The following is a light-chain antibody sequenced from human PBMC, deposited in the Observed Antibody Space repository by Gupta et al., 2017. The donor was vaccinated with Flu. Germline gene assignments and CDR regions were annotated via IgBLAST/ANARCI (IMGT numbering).Light chain of an antibody. Sequence: GTLSLSPGERATLSCRASQTISSNSLAWYLKKPGQAPRLLIYGASSRATGIADRFSGSGSGTDFTLTISRLEPEDFAVYYCQQDGRSPQTFGQGTRVQIK. V-gene: IGKV3-20*01. CDR1: QTISSNS. CDR3: QQDGRSPQT. J-gene: IGKJ1*01. CDR2: GAS.